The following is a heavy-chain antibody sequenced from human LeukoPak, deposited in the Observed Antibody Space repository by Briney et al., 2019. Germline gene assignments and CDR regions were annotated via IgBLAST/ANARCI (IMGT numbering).Heavy chain of an antibody. CDR3: AREYRGSRYF. CDR1: GFMFSSYG. V-gene: IGHV3-7*01. Sequence: GGSLRLSCAASGFMFSSYGMHWVRQAPGKGLEWVANIKQDGSEKYYVDSVKGRFTISRDNAKNSLYLQMNSLRVEDTAVYYCAREYRGSRYFRGQGTLVTVSS. CDR2: IKQDGSEK. D-gene: IGHD2/OR15-2a*01. J-gene: IGHJ4*02.